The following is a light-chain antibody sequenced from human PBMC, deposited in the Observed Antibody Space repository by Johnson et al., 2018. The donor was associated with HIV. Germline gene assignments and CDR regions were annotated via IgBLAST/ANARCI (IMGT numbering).Light chain of an antibody. CDR2: ENN. CDR3: VTWDNSLSAYV. CDR1: SSNIAINY. V-gene: IGLV1-51*02. J-gene: IGLJ1*01. Sequence: QSVLTQPPSVSAAPGQKVTISCSGTSSNIAINYVSWYQQLPGTASKLLIYENNKRPSEIPDRFSGSKSGTSATLGITGLQTWDEADYYCVTWDNSLSAYVFGTGTTVTVL.